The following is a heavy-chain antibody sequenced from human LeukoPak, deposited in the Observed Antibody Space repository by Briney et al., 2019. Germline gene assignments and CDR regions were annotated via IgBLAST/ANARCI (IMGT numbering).Heavy chain of an antibody. D-gene: IGHD6-19*01. CDR3: ARGYVAVATGGRWFDP. CDR1: GGSFSGYY. J-gene: IGHJ5*02. V-gene: IGHV4-34*01. Sequence: TSETLSLTCAVYGGSFSGYYWSWIRQPPGKGLEWIGEINHSGSTNYNPSLKSRVTISVDTSKNQFSLKLSSVTAADTAVYYCARGYVAVATGGRWFDPWGQGTLVTVSS. CDR2: INHSGST.